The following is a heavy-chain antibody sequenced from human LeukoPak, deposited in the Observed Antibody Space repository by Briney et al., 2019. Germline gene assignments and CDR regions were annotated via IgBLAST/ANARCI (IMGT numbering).Heavy chain of an antibody. CDR1: GFTFSSYG. CDR3: AKAPVTSCRGAYCYPFDS. V-gene: IGHV3-30*02. J-gene: IGHJ4*02. Sequence: PGGSLRLSCAASGFTFSSYGMHWVRQAPGKGLEWVAYIQFDGSNERYADSVKGRFSISRDNSKNTLYLQMNSLRAEDAAVYFCAKAPVTSCRGAYCYPFDSWGQGTLVTVSS. D-gene: IGHD2-21*01. CDR2: IQFDGSNE.